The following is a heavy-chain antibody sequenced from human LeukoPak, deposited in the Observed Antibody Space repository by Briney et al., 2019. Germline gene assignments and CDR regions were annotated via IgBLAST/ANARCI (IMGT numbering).Heavy chain of an antibody. CDR2: IQYHGRDK. CDR1: GFTFRTSG. Sequence: PGRSLRLSCAASGFTFRTSGMHWVRQAPGKGLEWVAFIQYHGRDKYYADSVKGRFTTSRDNSKNTLYMEVNSLRAEDTAVYYCATSPATGNIYFDLWGRGTLVTVSS. J-gene: IGHJ2*01. V-gene: IGHV3-30*02. CDR3: ATSPATGNIYFDL. D-gene: IGHD6-13*01.